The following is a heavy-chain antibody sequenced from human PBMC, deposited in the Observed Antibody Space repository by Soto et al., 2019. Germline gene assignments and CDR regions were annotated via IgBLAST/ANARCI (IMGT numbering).Heavy chain of an antibody. CDR3: ASDTRFLEWLYRLYYYYGMDV. V-gene: IGHV3-21*01. J-gene: IGHJ6*02. CDR2: ISSSSSYI. D-gene: IGHD3-3*01. CDR1: GFTFSSYS. Sequence: GGSLRLSCAASGFTFSSYSMNWVRQAPGKGLEWVSSISSSSSYIYYADSVKGRFTISRDNAKNSLYLQMNRLRAEDTAVYYCASDTRFLEWLYRLYYYYGMDVWGQGTTVTASS.